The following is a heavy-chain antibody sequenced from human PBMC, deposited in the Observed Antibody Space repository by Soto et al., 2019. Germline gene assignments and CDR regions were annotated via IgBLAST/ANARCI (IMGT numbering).Heavy chain of an antibody. CDR2: IYPGDSDT. V-gene: IGHV5-51*01. CDR1: GYRFTNYW. CDR3: VRHEPVASGNHYYYGVDV. D-gene: IGHD6-13*01. Sequence: GESLKISCKGSGYRFTNYWIGWVRQMSGKGLEWMGIIYPGDSDTRYSPSFQGQVTISADKSISTAYLQWSSLKASDTAMYYCVRHEPVASGNHYYYGVDVWGQGTTVTVSS. J-gene: IGHJ6*02.